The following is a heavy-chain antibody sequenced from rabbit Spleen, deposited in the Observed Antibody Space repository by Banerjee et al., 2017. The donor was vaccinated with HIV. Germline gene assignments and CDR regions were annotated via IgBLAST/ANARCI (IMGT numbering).Heavy chain of an antibody. CDR3: ARDLASVVGWNFNL. Sequence: QSLEESGGDLVKPGASLTLTCTASGFDFSSYYYMCWVRQAPGKGLQWIACINTYTGKPVYATWPKGRFTISRTSSTTVTLQMTSLTAADTATYFCARDLASVVGWNFNLWGQGTLVTVS. V-gene: IGHV1S40*01. D-gene: IGHD3-1*01. CDR1: GFDFSSYYY. CDR2: INTYTGKP. J-gene: IGHJ4*01.